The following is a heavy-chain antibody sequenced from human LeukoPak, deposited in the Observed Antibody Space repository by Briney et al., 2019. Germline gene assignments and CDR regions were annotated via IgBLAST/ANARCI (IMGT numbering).Heavy chain of an antibody. V-gene: IGHV3-23*01. D-gene: IGHD2-15*01. CDR2: ISASGGST. CDR3: ANQVVGAAVIDY. J-gene: IGHJ4*02. CDR1: GFTFSSNA. Sequence: GGSLRLSCAASGFTFSSNAMNWVRQAPGKGPEWVSGISASGGSTYYADSVKGRFTISRDTPKNTLYLQMNSLRAEDTAVYYCANQVVGAAVIDYWGQGTLVTVSS.